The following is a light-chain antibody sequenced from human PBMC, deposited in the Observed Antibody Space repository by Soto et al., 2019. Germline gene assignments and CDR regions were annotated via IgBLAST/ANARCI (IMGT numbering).Light chain of an antibody. V-gene: IGLV2-8*01. J-gene: IGLJ1*01. CDR3: SSYAGSNNPYV. CDR2: EVN. CDR1: SSDVGGYNY. Sequence: QSVLTQPPSASGSPGQSVTISCTGTSSDVGGYNYVSWYQQHPGKAPKLMIFEVNKWPSGVPDRFSGSKSGNTASLTVSGLQAEDEADYYCSSYAGSNNPYVFGTGTKVTVL.